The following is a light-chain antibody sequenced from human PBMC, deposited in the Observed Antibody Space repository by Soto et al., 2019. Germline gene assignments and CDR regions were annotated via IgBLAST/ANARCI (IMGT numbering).Light chain of an antibody. CDR1: QSVSSTY. CDR2: DAS. V-gene: IGKV3D-20*01. CDR3: QQYGSSPIT. Sequence: EIVLTQSPATLSLSPGERATLSCGASQSVSSTYLAWYQQKPGLAPRLLIYDASSRATGIPDRFSGSGSGTDFTLTISRLESEDFAVYYCQQYGSSPITFGQGTRLEIK. J-gene: IGKJ5*01.